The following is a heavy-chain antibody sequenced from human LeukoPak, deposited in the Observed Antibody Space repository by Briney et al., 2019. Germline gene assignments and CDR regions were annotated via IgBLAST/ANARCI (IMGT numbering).Heavy chain of an antibody. Sequence: GGSLRLSCAASGFTFSSYWMSWVRQAPGKGLEWVANIKQDGSEKYYVDSVKGRFIISRDNAKNSLYLQMNSLRAEDTAVYYCARDSSSGEFDYWGQGTLVTVSS. J-gene: IGHJ4*02. D-gene: IGHD3-22*01. V-gene: IGHV3-7*01. CDR2: IKQDGSEK. CDR3: ARDSSSGEFDY. CDR1: GFTFSSYW.